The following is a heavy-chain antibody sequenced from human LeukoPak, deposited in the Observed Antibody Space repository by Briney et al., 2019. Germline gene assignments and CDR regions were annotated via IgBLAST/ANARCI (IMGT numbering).Heavy chain of an antibody. CDR3: AGRSGSIFFDY. CDR1: GGSISSYY. Sequence: SETLSLTCTVSGGSISSYYWSWTRQPPGKGLEWIGYIYYSGSTNYNPSLKSRVTISVDTSKNQFSLKLSSVTAADTAVYYCAGRSGSIFFDYWGQGTLVTVSS. CDR2: IYYSGST. J-gene: IGHJ4*02. D-gene: IGHD6-19*01. V-gene: IGHV4-59*01.